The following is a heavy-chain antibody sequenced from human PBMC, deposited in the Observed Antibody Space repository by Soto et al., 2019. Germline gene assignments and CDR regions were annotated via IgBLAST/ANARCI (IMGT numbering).Heavy chain of an antibody. D-gene: IGHD5-12*01. CDR3: ASLDGYNGDNWFDP. CDR2: IIPIFGTA. Sequence: QVQLVQSGAEVKKPGSSVKVSCKASGGTFSSYAISWVRQAPGQGLEWMGGIIPIFGTANYAQKFQGRVTXXAXEXXGTAYMERGSLRSEDTAVYYCASLDGYNGDNWFDPWGQGTLVTVSS. V-gene: IGHV1-69*12. J-gene: IGHJ5*02. CDR1: GGTFSSYA.